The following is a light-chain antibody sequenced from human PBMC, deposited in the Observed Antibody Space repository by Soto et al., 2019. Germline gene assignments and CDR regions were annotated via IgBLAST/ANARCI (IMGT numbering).Light chain of an antibody. CDR1: SSNIGSNT. J-gene: IGLJ2*01. Sequence: QPVLTQPPSASGTPGQRVTISCSGSSSNIGSNTLNWYQQLPGTAPKLLIYSSNQRPSGVPDRFSGSKSGTSASLAISGLQSEDEADYYCAAWDDSLNGVVFGGGTKLTVL. CDR3: AAWDDSLNGVV. CDR2: SSN. V-gene: IGLV1-44*01.